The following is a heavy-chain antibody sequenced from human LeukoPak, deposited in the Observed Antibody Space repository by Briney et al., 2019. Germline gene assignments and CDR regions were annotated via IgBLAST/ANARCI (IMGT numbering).Heavy chain of an antibody. Sequence: PSQTLSLTCTVSGGSIGSGGHYWSWIRQHPGKGLEWIGYIYYSGSTYYNPSLKSRVTISVDTSKNQFSLKLSSVTAADTAVYYCARLYYYDSSNWFDPWGQGTLVTVSS. CDR1: GGSIGSGGHY. CDR3: ARLYYYDSSNWFDP. V-gene: IGHV4-31*03. D-gene: IGHD3-22*01. J-gene: IGHJ5*02. CDR2: IYYSGST.